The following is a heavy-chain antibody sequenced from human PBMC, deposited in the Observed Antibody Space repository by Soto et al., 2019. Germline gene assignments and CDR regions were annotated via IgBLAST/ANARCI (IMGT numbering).Heavy chain of an antibody. CDR1: GFSFNTYG. Sequence: QVQLVESGGGVVQPGRSLRLSCADSGFSFNTYGMHWVRQPPGKGLEWVAVISSDGSNKYYAASVKGRFTISRDNSKNTLYLQMDSLRADDTAVYYCARGTSSSSGWYFEYWGQGTLVTVSS. J-gene: IGHJ4*02. CDR3: ARGTSSSSGWYFEY. V-gene: IGHV3-30*03. CDR2: ISSDGSNK. D-gene: IGHD6-6*01.